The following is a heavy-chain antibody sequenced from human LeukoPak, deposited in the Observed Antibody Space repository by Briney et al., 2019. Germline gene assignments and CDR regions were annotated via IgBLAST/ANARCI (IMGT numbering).Heavy chain of an antibody. V-gene: IGHV3-7*01. CDR2: IKQDGGEK. CDR1: GFTFSGYW. CDR3: ASDRGFGQADV. D-gene: IGHD3-10*01. Sequence: GGSLRLSCAASGFTFSGYWMSWLRQAPGKGLEWVANIKQDGGEKYYVDSVKGRFTISRDNAKNSLYLQMNSLGAEDTAVYYCASDRGFGQADVWGKGTTVTVSS. J-gene: IGHJ6*04.